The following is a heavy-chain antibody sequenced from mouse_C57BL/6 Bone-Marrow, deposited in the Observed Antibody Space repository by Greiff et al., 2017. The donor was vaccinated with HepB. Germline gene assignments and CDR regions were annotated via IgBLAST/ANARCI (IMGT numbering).Heavy chain of an antibody. V-gene: IGHV1-80*01. D-gene: IGHD1-2*01. CDR1: GYAFSSYW. CDR2: IYPGDGDT. J-gene: IGHJ2*01. Sequence: QVHVKQSGAELVKPGASVKISCKASGYAFSSYWMNWVKQRPGKGLEWIGQIYPGDGDTNYNGKFKGKATLTADKSSSTAYMQLSSLTSEDSAVYFCARGVLRPSGCYFDYWGQGTTLTVSS. CDR3: ARGVLRPSGCYFDY.